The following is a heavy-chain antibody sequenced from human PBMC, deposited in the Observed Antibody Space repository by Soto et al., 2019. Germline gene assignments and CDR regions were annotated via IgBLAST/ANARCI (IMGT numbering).Heavy chain of an antibody. J-gene: IGHJ6*02. Sequence: PSETLSLTCTVSGGSMNTYYWGWFRQPPGKGLEWVGYIYYSGSTTYSPSLKSRVTISVDTSKNQFSLKLDSVTAADTAVYYCARHNGPLYVGYYYDMDVWGQGTTVTVSS. V-gene: IGHV4-59*08. CDR3: ARHNGPLYVGYYYDMDV. CDR2: IYYSGST. CDR1: GGSMNTYY. D-gene: IGHD3-16*01.